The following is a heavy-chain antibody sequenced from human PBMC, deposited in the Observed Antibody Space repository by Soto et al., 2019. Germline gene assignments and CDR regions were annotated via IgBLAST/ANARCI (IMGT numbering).Heavy chain of an antibody. V-gene: IGHV2-70*11. J-gene: IGHJ5*02. CDR1: GFSLSTSGMC. D-gene: IGHD3-22*01. CDR2: IDWDDDK. Sequence: SGPTLVNPTPTLTLTCTFSGFSLSTSGMCVSWIRQPPGKALEWLARIDWDDDKYYSTSLKTRLTISKDTSKNQVVLTMTNMDLVDTATYYCARLPYYYDSSGYFWVWFDPWGQGTLVTVSS. CDR3: ARLPYYYDSSGYFWVWFDP.